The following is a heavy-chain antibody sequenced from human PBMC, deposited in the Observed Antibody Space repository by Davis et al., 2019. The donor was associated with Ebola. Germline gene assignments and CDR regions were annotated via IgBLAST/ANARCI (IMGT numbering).Heavy chain of an antibody. V-gene: IGHV4-34*01. CDR1: GGSFSGYY. J-gene: IGHJ6*02. D-gene: IGHD4-17*01. CDR2: INHSGST. Sequence: GSLRLSCAVYGGSFSGYYWSWIRQPPGKGLEWIGEINHSGSTNYNPSLKSRVTISVDRSKNQFSLKLSSVTAADTAVYYCARDRVGTVTTSYGMDVWGQGTTVTVSS. CDR3: ARDRVGTVTTSYGMDV.